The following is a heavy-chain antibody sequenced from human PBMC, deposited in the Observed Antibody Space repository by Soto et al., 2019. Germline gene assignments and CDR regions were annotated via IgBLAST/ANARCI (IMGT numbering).Heavy chain of an antibody. D-gene: IGHD1-1*01. CDR2: IWYDGSNK. V-gene: IGHV3-33*01. CDR1: GFTFSSYG. Sequence: QVQLVESGGGVVQPGRSLRLSCAASGFTFSSYGMHWVRQAPGKGLEWVAVIWYDGSNKYYADSMKGRFTISRDNSKNKLYVKMNSRRAEDTAVYYCAREGAVLNWFDPWGQGTLVTVSS. J-gene: IGHJ5*02. CDR3: AREGAVLNWFDP.